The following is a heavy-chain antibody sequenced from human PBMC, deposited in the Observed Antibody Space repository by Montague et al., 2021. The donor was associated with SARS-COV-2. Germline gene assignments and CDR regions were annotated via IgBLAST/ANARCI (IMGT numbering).Heavy chain of an antibody. CDR2: IGTAGDT. J-gene: IGHJ3*02. D-gene: IGHD3-22*01. Sequence: SLRLSCAASGFTFSSYDMHWVRQATGKGLEWVSTIGTAGDTYYPGSVKGRFTISRENAKNSLYLQMNSLRAGDTAVYYCARGCYYDSSGYYSDAFDIWGQGTMVTVSS. V-gene: IGHV3-13*01. CDR1: GFTFSSYD. CDR3: ARGCYYDSSGYYSDAFDI.